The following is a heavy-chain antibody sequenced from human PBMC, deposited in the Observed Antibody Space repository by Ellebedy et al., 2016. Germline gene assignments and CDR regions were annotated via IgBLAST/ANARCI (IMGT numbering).Heavy chain of an antibody. CDR1: GASINSNDW. CDR2: IFHNGNT. CDR3: ARQKDGSSIDY. V-gene: IGHV4-4*02. Sequence: SETLSLTXTVSGASINSNDWWIWVRQAPGKGLEWIGQIFHNGNTNYSPSLTSRVTMLVDKSRNQFSLNVKSMTAADTAVYYCARQKDGSSIDYWGQGMLVIVSS. J-gene: IGHJ4*02. D-gene: IGHD1-26*01.